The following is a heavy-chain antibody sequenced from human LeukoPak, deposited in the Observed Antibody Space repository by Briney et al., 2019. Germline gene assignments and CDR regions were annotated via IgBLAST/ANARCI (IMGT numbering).Heavy chain of an antibody. V-gene: IGHV4-39*07. CDR2: IYYSGST. Sequence: SETLSLTCTVSGGSISSSSYYWGWIRQPPGKGLEWIGSIYYSGSTYYNPSLKSRVTISVDTSKNQFSLKLSSVTAADTAVYYCARAEGLFDPWGQGTLVTVSS. CDR1: GGSISSSSYY. CDR3: ARAEGLFDP. J-gene: IGHJ5*02.